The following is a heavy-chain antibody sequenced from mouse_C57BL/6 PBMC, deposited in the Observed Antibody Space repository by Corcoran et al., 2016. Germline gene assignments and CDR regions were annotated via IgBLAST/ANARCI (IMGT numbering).Heavy chain of an antibody. Sequence: EVQLQQSGPELVKPGASVKISCKASGYTFTDYYMNWVKQSHGKSLEWIGDINPNNGGTSYNQKFKGKATLTVDKSSSTAYMELRSLTSEDSAVYYCARRERGDFDYWGQGTTLTVSS. CDR1: GYTFTDYY. CDR3: ARRERGDFDY. CDR2: INPNNGGT. V-gene: IGHV1-26*01. J-gene: IGHJ2*01.